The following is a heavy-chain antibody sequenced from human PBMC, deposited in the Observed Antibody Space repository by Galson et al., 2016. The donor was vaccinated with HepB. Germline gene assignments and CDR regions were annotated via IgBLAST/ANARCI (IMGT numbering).Heavy chain of an antibody. D-gene: IGHD1-26*01. CDR3: AREGWELRGAFDI. CDR1: GFTFSSYG. J-gene: IGHJ3*02. CDR2: IWYDGNSK. Sequence: SLRLSCAASGFTFSSYGIHWVRQAPGQGLERVAVIWYDGNSKYFADSVKGRFTISRDNSKNTLYLQRNRLRAEDTAVYYFAREGWELRGAFDIWGQGTMVSVST. V-gene: IGHV3-33*01.